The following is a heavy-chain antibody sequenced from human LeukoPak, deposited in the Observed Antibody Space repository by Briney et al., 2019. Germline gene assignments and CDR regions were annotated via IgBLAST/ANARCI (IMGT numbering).Heavy chain of an antibody. D-gene: IGHD4-17*01. J-gene: IGHJ3*02. CDR3: ATNDDYAYAFGI. CDR2: FDPEDGET. Sequence: GASVKVSCKVSGYTLTELSMHWVRQAPGKGLEWMGGFDPEDGETIYAQKFQGRVTMTEDTSTDTAYMELSSLRSEDTAVYYCATNDDYAYAFGIWGQGTMVTVSS. CDR1: GYTLTELS. V-gene: IGHV1-24*01.